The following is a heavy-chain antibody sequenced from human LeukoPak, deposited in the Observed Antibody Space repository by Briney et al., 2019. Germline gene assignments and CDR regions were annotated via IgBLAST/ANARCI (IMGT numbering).Heavy chain of an antibody. CDR2: IIPILGIA. Sequence: SVKVSCKTSGGTFNNYAFSWVRQAPGQGLEWMGRIIPILGIANYAQKFQGRVTITADKSTSTAYMELSSLRSEDTAVYYCARDLVGAARTGPDYWGQGTLVTVSS. D-gene: IGHD1-26*01. J-gene: IGHJ4*02. CDR1: GGTFNNYA. V-gene: IGHV1-69*04. CDR3: ARDLVGAARTGPDY.